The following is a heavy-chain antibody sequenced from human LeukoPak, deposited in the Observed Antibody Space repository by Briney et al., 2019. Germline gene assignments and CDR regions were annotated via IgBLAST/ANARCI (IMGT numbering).Heavy chain of an antibody. V-gene: IGHV4-39*07. CDR3: ARQSGVLRILWFKTNGSWFDY. CDR1: GGSISSGSYY. CDR2: IYYSGST. D-gene: IGHD3-10*01. Sequence: PSETLSLTCTVSGGSISSGSYYWSWIRQPPGKGLEWIGSIYYSGSTYYNPSLKSRVTISVDTSKNQFSLKLSSVTAADTAVYYCARQSGVLRILWFKTNGSWFDYWGQGTLVTVSS. J-gene: IGHJ4*02.